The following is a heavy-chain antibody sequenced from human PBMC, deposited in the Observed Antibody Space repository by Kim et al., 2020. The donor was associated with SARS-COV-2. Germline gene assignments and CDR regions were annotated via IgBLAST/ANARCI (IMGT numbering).Heavy chain of an antibody. CDR3: ARGAGGRQGAFDI. Sequence: SETLSLTCTVSGGSISSYYWSWIRQPPGKGLEWIGYTYYSGSTNYNPSLKSRVTISVDTSKNQFSLKLSSVTAADTAVYYCARGAGGRQGAFDIWGQGTMVTVSA. CDR1: GGSISSYY. CDR2: TYYSGST. J-gene: IGHJ3*02. V-gene: IGHV4-59*13. D-gene: IGHD3-16*01.